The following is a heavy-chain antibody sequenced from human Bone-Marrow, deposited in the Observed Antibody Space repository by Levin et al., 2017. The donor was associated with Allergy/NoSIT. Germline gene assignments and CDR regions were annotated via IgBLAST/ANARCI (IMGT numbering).Heavy chain of an antibody. D-gene: IGHD3-3*01. Sequence: PGESLKISCAASGFTFSSYSMNWVRQAPGKGLEWVSSISSSSSYIYYADSVKGRFTISRDNAKNSLYLQMNSLRAEDTAVYYCARDRGRFLEWLVLYYMDVWGKGTTVTVSS. CDR2: ISSSSSYI. CDR1: GFTFSSYS. J-gene: IGHJ6*03. CDR3: ARDRGRFLEWLVLYYMDV. V-gene: IGHV3-21*01.